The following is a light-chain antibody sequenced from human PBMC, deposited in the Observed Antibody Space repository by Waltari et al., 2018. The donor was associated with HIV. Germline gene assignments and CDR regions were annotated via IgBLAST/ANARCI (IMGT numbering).Light chain of an antibody. CDR1: QVISNW. CDR2: SAF. V-gene: IGKV1-12*02. CDR3: QQANSSPFT. J-gene: IGKJ3*01. Sequence: DIQMTQSPSSVSASVGDRVTITCRASQVISNWLGWYQQKPGKAPKLLIRSAFTLESGVASRFSGSRSGTDYTLTITNLQPEDFATYFCQQANSSPFTFGPGTKVDMK.